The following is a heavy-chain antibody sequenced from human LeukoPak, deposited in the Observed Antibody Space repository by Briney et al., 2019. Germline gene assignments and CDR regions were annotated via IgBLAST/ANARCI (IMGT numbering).Heavy chain of an antibody. CDR1: GYTFTSYD. Sequence: GGPVKVSFKASGYTFTSYDINWVRQATGQGLERMGWMNPNSGNTGYAQKFQGRVTMTRNTSISTAYMELSSLRSEDTAVYYCASPHDSSGWYYFDYWGQGTLVTVSS. J-gene: IGHJ4*02. V-gene: IGHV1-8*01. CDR2: MNPNSGNT. CDR3: ASPHDSSGWYYFDY. D-gene: IGHD6-19*01.